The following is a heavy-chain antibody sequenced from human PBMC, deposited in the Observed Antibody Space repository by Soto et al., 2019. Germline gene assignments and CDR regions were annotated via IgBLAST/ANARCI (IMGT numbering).Heavy chain of an antibody. CDR3: APEPATAKPEGVDF. D-gene: IGHD1-1*01. V-gene: IGHV1-2*02. CDR2: INPNSGGT. Sequence: XAVKRDSKASGYPFIDYYIRWVRQAPGQGLEWMGWINPNSGGTKYAPKFQGGVTMTRDTSITTAYMELSRLRSGDTAVYYCAPEPATAKPEGVDFCGQRTLVTVSS. CDR1: GYPFIDYY. J-gene: IGHJ4*02.